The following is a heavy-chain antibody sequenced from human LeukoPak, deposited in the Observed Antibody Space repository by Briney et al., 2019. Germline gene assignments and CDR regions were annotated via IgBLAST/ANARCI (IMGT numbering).Heavy chain of an antibody. CDR3: ARRRSSVPLDP. V-gene: IGHV1-8*01. Sequence: ASVTVSPQASRYTLTTYGFNRVGPAPGHRREGMGWMNPNSGNTGYAQKFQGRVTLTRNTSIDTAYMELSSLGSEDTAVYYCARRRSSVPLDPWGQGTLVTVSS. J-gene: IGHJ5*02. CDR1: RYTLTTYG. CDR2: MNPNSGNT. D-gene: IGHD3-10*01.